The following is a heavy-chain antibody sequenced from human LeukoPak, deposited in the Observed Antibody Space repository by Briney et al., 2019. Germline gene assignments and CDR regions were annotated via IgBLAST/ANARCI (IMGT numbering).Heavy chain of an antibody. D-gene: IGHD6-13*01. V-gene: IGHV3-30*18. J-gene: IGHJ4*02. CDR2: ISYDGSNK. CDR3: AKRYSGNWNIES. Sequence: GGSLRLSCAASGFTFSSYGMHWVRQAPGKGLEWVAVISYDGSNKYYADSVKGRFTISRDNSKNTLYLQMNSLGDEDTAVYYCAKRYSGNWNIESWGQGTLVTVSS. CDR1: GFTFSSYG.